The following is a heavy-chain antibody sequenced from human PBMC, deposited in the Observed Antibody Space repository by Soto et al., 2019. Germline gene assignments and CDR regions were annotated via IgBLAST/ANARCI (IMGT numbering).Heavy chain of an antibody. V-gene: IGHV1-69*01. Sequence: QVQLVQSGAEVKKPGSSVKVSCKASGGTFSSYAISWVRQAPGQGLEWMGGIIPIFGTANYAQKFQGRVTITADESTSTAYMELSSLRSEDTAVYYCARDWGMGCNGGSCYANWFDPWGQGTLVTVSS. CDR3: ARDWGMGCNGGSCYANWFDP. CDR2: IIPIFGTA. J-gene: IGHJ5*02. CDR1: GGTFSSYA. D-gene: IGHD2-15*01.